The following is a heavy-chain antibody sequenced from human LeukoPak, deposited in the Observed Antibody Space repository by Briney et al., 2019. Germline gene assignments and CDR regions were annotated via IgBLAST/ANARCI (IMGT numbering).Heavy chain of an antibody. CDR3: ATGRTSNSPGPTY. J-gene: IGHJ4*01. CDR2: ISRSGNAR. CDR1: GFTFSNYA. V-gene: IGHV3-23*01. D-gene: IGHD4-11*01. Sequence: GGSLRLSCGASGFTFSNYAMSWVRQGPGKGLEWVSVISRSGNARYADSVKGRFTISRDNSKNTLYLQINSLRAGDTAVYYCATGRTSNSPGPTYWGQGTLVTVSS.